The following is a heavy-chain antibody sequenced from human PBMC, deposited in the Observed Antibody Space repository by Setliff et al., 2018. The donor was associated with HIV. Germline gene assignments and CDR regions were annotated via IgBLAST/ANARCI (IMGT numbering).Heavy chain of an antibody. CDR3: ARGIYRPWGGYSAFATDAFET. Sequence: SETLSLTCTVSSGPISNGGFYWSWIRHHPGKGLEWIGYIYYSGGTCYSPSLKSRVSMSIDTFKNQFSLNLSSVTAADTAVYYCARGIYRPWGGYSAFATDAFETWGQGTLVTVSS. CDR1: SGPISNGGFY. J-gene: IGHJ3*02. CDR2: IYYSGGT. V-gene: IGHV4-31*03. D-gene: IGHD5-12*01.